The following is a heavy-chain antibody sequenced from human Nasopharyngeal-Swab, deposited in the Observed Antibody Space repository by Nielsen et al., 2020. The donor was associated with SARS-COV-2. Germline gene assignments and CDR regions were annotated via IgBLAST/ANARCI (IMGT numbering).Heavy chain of an antibody. CDR2: IYYSGST. CDR1: SGSISSYY. CDR3: ARVHSSSWTVDY. V-gene: IGHV4-59*13. D-gene: IGHD6-13*01. Sequence: SETLSLTCTVSSGSISSYYWSWIRQPPGKGLEWIGYIYYSGSTNYNPSLKSRVTISVDTSKNQFSLMLSSVTAADTAVYYSARVHSSSWTVDYWGQGTLVTVSS. J-gene: IGHJ4*02.